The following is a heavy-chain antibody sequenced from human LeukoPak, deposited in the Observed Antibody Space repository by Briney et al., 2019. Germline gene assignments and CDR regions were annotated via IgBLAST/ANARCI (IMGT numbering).Heavy chain of an antibody. V-gene: IGHV4-38-2*02. Sequence: TSETLSLTCTVSGYSISSGYYWGWIRPPPGKGLEWIGSIYHSGSTYYNPSLKSRVTISVDTSKNQFSLKLSSVTAADTAVYYCARDSSILVAGKVGFDYWGQGTLATVSS. CDR1: GYSISSGYY. CDR2: IYHSGST. J-gene: IGHJ4*02. D-gene: IGHD6-19*01. CDR3: ARDSSILVAGKVGFDY.